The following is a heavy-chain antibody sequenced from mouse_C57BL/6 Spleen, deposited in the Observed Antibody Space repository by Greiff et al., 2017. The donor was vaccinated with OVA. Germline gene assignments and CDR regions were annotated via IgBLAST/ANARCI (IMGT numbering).Heavy chain of an antibody. D-gene: IGHD2-12*01. CDR3: TTSYCYLFAY. CDR2: IDPENGDT. CDR1: GFNIKDDY. Sequence: EVQLQQSGAELVRPGASVKLSCTASGFNIKDDYMHWVKQRPEQGLEWIGWIDPENGDTEYASKFQGKATITADTSSNTAYRQLSSLTSEDTACYYGTTSYCYLFAYWGQGTLVTVSA. J-gene: IGHJ3*01. V-gene: IGHV14-4*01.